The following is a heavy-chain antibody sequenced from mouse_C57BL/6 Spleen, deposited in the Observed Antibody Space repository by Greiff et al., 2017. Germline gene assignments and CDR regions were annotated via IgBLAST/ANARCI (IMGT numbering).Heavy chain of an antibody. J-gene: IGHJ4*01. CDR3: ARGRFITTVVARMDY. D-gene: IGHD1-1*01. Sequence: QVHVKQPGAELVRPGSSVKLSCKASGYPFTSYWMHWVKQRPIQGLEWIGNIDPSDSATHYNQKFKDKATLTVDKSSSTAYMQLSSLTSEDSAVYYCARGRFITTVVARMDYWGQGTSVTVSS. V-gene: IGHV1-52*01. CDR1: GYPFTSYW. CDR2: IDPSDSAT.